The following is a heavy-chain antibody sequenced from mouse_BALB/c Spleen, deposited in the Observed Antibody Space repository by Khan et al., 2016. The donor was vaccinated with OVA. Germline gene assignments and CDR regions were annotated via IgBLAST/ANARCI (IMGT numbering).Heavy chain of an antibody. D-gene: IGHD1-1*02. CDR1: GYTFTNYG. Sequence: QIQLVQSGPELKKPGETVKLSCTASGYTFTNYGMNWVKQAPGKGLKWMGWINTYTGEPTYADDFKGRFAFSLDTSASTAYLQINNLKNEDTATDFCASGGYWYFDVWGAGTTVTVSS. J-gene: IGHJ1*01. V-gene: IGHV9-3-1*01. CDR3: ASGGYWYFDV. CDR2: INTYTGEP.